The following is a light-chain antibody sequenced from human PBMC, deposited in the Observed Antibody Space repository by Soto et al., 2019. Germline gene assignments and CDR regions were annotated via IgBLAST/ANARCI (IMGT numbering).Light chain of an antibody. Sequence: EIVLTQSPLSLPVTPGEPASISCRSSRNLLHSNGYYYLDWYLQKPGQSPQLLIYLGSNRASGVPDGFSGSGSGTDFTLTISRVEAEDVGVYFCAQGLATPFTFGGGTKVEIK. CDR3: AQGLATPFT. CDR2: LGS. V-gene: IGKV2-28*01. J-gene: IGKJ4*01. CDR1: RNLLHSNGYYY.